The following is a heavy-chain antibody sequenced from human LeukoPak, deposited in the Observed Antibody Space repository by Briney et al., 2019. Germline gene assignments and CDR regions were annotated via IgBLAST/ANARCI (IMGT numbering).Heavy chain of an antibody. D-gene: IGHD4-17*01. CDR2: INPNSGGT. V-gene: IGHV1-2*02. CDR3: ARVSPHNYGDRLTAFGP. J-gene: IGHJ5*02. CDR1: GYTFTGYY. Sequence: GASVKVSCKASGYTFTGYYMHWVRQAPGQGLEWMGWINPNSGGTNYAQKFQGRVTMTRDTSISTAYMELSRLRSDDTAVYYCARVSPHNYGDRLTAFGPWGQGTLVTVSS.